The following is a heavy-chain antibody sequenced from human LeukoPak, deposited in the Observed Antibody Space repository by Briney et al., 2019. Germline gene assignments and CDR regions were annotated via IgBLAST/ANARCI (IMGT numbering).Heavy chain of an antibody. CDR2: TYYRSKWYN. J-gene: IGHJ4*02. D-gene: IGHD6-19*01. CDR1: GDSVSSNSAA. CDR3: ARAGWLVRGGDFDY. Sequence: SQTLSLTCAISGDSVSSNSAAWNWIRQSPSRGLEWLGRTYYRSKWYNDYAASVKSRITINPDTSKNQFSLQLNSVTPEDTAVYYCARAGWLVRGGDFDYWGQGTLVTVSS. V-gene: IGHV6-1*01.